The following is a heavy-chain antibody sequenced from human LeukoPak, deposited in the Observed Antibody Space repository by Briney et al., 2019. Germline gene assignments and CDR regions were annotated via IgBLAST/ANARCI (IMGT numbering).Heavy chain of an antibody. CDR1: GFTLSSYA. CDR2: ISGSGGST. Sequence: PGGSLRLSCAASGFTLSSYAMSWVRQAPGKGLEWVSAISGSGGSTYYADSVKGRFTISRDNSKNTLYLQMNSLRAEDTAVYYCAKGDSSSWYNWFDPWGQGTLVTVSS. D-gene: IGHD6-13*01. V-gene: IGHV3-23*01. J-gene: IGHJ5*02. CDR3: AKGDSSSWYNWFDP.